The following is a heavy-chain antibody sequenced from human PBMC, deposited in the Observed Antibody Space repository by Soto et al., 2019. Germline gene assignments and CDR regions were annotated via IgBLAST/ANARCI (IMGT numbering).Heavy chain of an antibody. CDR2: VYYNENT. J-gene: IGHJ5*01. CDR1: GESISSSSYY. Sequence: PSETLSLTCIVSGESISSSSYYWGWIRQPPGKGLEWIGTVYYNENTYYNPSLRSRVAISVDTAKNQFSLNLRSVTAADTAVYFCARRERYYGSPGWFDPWGQGTLVTVSS. CDR3: ARRERYYGSPGWFDP. V-gene: IGHV4-39*01. D-gene: IGHD3-10*01.